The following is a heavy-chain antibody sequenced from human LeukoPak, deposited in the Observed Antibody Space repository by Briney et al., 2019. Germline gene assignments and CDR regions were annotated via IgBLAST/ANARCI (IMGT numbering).Heavy chain of an antibody. J-gene: IGHJ4*02. V-gene: IGHV4-39*07. D-gene: IGHD2-8*02. Sequence: PSETLSLTCTVSGGSTSSRSHYWGWIRQPPGEGLEWIMSIYNSGSTYYNPSLKSRVTISEDTSNNQLSLKLSSVTAADTAVYYCARGDQGSDSNWWQWGQGTLVTVSS. CDR1: GGSTSSRSHY. CDR2: IYNSGST. CDR3: ARGDQGSDSNWWQ.